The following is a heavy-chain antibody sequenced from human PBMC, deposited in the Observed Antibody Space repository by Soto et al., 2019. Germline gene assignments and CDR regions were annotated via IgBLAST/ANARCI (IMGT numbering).Heavy chain of an antibody. CDR1: GFTFSSSG. Sequence: PGGSLSLFSDASGFTFSSSGMPRIRQAPAKGLEWEAILSFDGSNKYYAASVKGRFTISRDNSKNTLYLQMNSLRAEDPAVYYCAKHLYGSGSYYFHSWGQGTLVTASS. D-gene: IGHD3-10*01. CDR2: LSFDGSNK. V-gene: IGHV3-30*18. CDR3: AKHLYGSGSYYFHS. J-gene: IGHJ4*02.